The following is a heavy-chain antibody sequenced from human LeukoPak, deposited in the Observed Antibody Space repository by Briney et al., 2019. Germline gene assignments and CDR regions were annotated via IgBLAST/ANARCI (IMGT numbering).Heavy chain of an antibody. J-gene: IGHJ4*02. CDR3: AREIVGGFNPGAY. D-gene: IGHD1-14*01. V-gene: IGHV4-4*02. Sequence: NPSETLSLTCTVSPDSTTSNFWSWVRQPPGKGLEWIGEIHRSGSTNYNPSLQSRVTISIDRSKNQIALELSSVTDADTAVYYCAREIVGGFNPGAYWGQGTLVTVSS. CDR2: IHRSGST. CDR1: PDSTTSNF.